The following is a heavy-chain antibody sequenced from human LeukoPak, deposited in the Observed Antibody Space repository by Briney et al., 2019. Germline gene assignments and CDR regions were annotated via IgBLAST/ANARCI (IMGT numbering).Heavy chain of an antibody. CDR1: GGSFSTYY. J-gene: IGHJ6*03. V-gene: IGHV4-34*01. Sequence: SETLSLTCAVYGGSFSTYYWSWIRQPPGKGLEWIGEVTHSGRTNYNPSLRSRVTISVDMSKHQFSLKLISVTAADTAVYYCARGPRIVPANDGYYYMDVWGKGTTVTFSS. CDR2: VTHSGRT. CDR3: ARGPRIVPANDGYYYMDV. D-gene: IGHD2-2*01.